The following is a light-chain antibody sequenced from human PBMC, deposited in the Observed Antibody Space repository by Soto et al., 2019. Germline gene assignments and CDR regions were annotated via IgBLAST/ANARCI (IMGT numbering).Light chain of an antibody. Sequence: QSVLTQPASVSGSPGQSITISCTGTSSDVGSYSLVSWYQQLPGKAPKLMIYEDIKRPSGVSNRFSGSKSGNTASLTISGLQAEDEADYYCCSYAVGTTVVFGGGTKLTVL. V-gene: IGLV2-23*01. J-gene: IGLJ2*01. CDR1: SSDVGSYSL. CDR3: CSYAVGTTVV. CDR2: EDI.